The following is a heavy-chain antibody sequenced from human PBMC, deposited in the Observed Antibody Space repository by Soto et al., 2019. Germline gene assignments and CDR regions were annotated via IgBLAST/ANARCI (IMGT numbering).Heavy chain of an antibody. D-gene: IGHD2-15*01. J-gene: IGHJ6*02. CDR1: GYTFSTYG. Sequence: QVQLEQSAPEVKKPGASVKVSCKASGYTFSTYGISWVRQAPGQGLEWMGWINTHNGNTNYAQNLQGRVTMTADTATSTAYMELRSLRSDDTAVYYCTREGSATYNYYGMDVWGQGTPVTVSS. V-gene: IGHV1-18*01. CDR3: TREGSATYNYYGMDV. CDR2: INTHNGNT.